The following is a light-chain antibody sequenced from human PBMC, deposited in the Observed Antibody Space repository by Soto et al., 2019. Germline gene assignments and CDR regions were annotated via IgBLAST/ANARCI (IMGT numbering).Light chain of an antibody. CDR2: AAS. J-gene: IGKJ2*01. CDR1: RSFASSY. Sequence: EIVLTQSPSTLFFSPVERVTLSCRASRSFASSYLAWYRHKPGQAPRLLIYAASSRATGIPDRFIGSGSGTDFTLTISRLEPDDSAVYYCHHYDSSPPYTFGQGTKVDIK. CDR3: HHYDSSPPYT. V-gene: IGKV3-20*01.